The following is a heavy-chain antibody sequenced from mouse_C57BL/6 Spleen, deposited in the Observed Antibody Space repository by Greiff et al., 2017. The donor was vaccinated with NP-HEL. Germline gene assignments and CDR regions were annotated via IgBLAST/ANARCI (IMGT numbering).Heavy chain of an antibody. CDR1: GYTFTSYW. CDR3: ARGLYYGYGGAMDY. CDR2: IDPSDSET. D-gene: IGHD2-2*01. Sequence: QVQLQQPGAELVRPGSSVKLSCKASGYTFTSYWMHWVKQRPIQGLEWIGNIDPSDSETHYIQKFKDKATLTVDKSSSTAYMQLSSLTSEDSAVDYWARGLYYGYGGAMDYWGQGTSVTVSS. J-gene: IGHJ4*01. V-gene: IGHV1-52*01.